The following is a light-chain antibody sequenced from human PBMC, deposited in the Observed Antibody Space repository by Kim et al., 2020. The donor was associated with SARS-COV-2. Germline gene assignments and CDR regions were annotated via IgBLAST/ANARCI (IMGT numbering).Light chain of an antibody. CDR2: AAS. CDR3: QKYYSDPS. CDR1: QDISNY. J-gene: IGKJ1*01. Sequence: ASVGDRVTITCRASQDISNYLAWYQQKPGKVPKLLIYAASTLQSGVSSRFGGTGSGTDFTLTISSLQPEDVATYYCQKYYSDPSFGQGTKVDIK. V-gene: IGKV1-27*01.